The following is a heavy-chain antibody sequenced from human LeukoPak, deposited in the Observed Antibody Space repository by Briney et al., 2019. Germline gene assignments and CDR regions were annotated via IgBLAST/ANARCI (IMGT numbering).Heavy chain of an antibody. V-gene: IGHV3-30*02. J-gene: IGHJ6*03. CDR2: IRYDGSNK. CDR3: AREWYYGSGSYISYMDV. Sequence: GGSLRLSCVASGFTFSYNGMHWVRQAPGKGLEWVAFIRYDGSNKYYADSVKDRFTISRDNAKNSLYLQMNSLRAEDTAVYYCAREWYYGSGSYISYMDVWGKGTTVTVSS. CDR1: GFTFSYNG. D-gene: IGHD3-10*01.